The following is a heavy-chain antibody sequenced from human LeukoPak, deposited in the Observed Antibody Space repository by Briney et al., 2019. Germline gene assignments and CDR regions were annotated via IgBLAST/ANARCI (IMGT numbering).Heavy chain of an antibody. Sequence: GGSQRLFCAACGFSDRSKYMRWARQATRKGLEWGSLIHAGDSTYYADAVKARFTISRHNSKNTLHLQMNSLRVEDTAVYYCATAGISELLWDYAMDVWGQGTTVTVSS. J-gene: IGHJ6*02. V-gene: IGHV3-53*04. CDR1: GFSDRSKY. CDR3: ATAGISELLWDYAMDV. CDR2: IHAGDST. D-gene: IGHD3-10*01.